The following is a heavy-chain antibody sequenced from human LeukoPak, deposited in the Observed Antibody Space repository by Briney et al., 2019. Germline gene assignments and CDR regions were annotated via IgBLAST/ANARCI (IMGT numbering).Heavy chain of an antibody. D-gene: IGHD3-22*01. V-gene: IGHV4-34*01. Sequence: SETLSLTCAVYGGSFSGYYWSWIRQPPGKGLEWIGEINHSGSTNYNPSLKSRVTISVDTSKNQFPLKLSSVTAADTAVYYCASSVVITTIGHDAFDIWGQGTMVTVSS. J-gene: IGHJ3*02. CDR3: ASSVVITTIGHDAFDI. CDR2: INHSGST. CDR1: GGSFSGYY.